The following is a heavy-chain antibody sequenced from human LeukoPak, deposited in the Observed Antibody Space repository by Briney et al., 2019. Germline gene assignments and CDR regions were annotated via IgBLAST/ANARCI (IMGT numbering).Heavy chain of an antibody. V-gene: IGHV4-59*08. CDR1: GGSISSYY. CDR2: IYYSGST. Sequence: SETLSLTCTVSGGSISSYYWSWIRQPPGKGLEWIGYIYYSGSTNYNPSLKSRVTISVDTSKNQFSLKLSSVTAADTAVYYCAAYYGSGYNWFDPWGQGTLVTVSS. D-gene: IGHD3-10*01. J-gene: IGHJ5*02. CDR3: AAYYGSGYNWFDP.